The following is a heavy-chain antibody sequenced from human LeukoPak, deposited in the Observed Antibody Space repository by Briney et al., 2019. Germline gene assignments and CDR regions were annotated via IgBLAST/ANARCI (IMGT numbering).Heavy chain of an antibody. J-gene: IGHJ4*02. CDR2: VNPKNGAT. CDR1: GYTFTGFY. D-gene: IGHD4-17*01. Sequence: GASVKVSCKPSGYTFTGFYLHCVRQAPGQGLQWMGWVNPKNGATKYSQTFRGRVTMTRDTSIDTAYMELSSLTSDDTAIYYCARPTHRLTVTTAIDYWGQGTLVTVSS. CDR3: ARPTHRLTVTTAIDY. V-gene: IGHV1-2*02.